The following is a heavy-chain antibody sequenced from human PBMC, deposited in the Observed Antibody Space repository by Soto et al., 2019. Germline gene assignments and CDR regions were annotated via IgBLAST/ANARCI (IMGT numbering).Heavy chain of an antibody. CDR2: IYSGGST. Sequence: EVQVVESGGGLVQPGGSLRLSCAASGFTVSSNYMSWVRQAPGKGLEWVSVIYSGGSTYYADSVKGRFTISRDNSKNTRYLQRNTLGAEDRAVYSGARAPYSYYGMDVWGQGTTVTVSS. J-gene: IGHJ6*02. V-gene: IGHV3-66*01. CDR3: ARAPYSYYGMDV. CDR1: GFTVSSNY.